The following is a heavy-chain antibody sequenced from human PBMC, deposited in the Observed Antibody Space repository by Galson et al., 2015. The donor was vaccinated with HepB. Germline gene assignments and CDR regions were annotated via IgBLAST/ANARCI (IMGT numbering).Heavy chain of an antibody. Sequence: LSLTCSVSDGSINSYYWSWNRQPPGKGLEWIRQPPGKGLEWIGYVSNSGSTKYNPSLKSRVTISVDTSKNQFSLKLRSLTAADTAIYYCARLKGTMMPFDYWGQGALVTVSS. CDR1: DGSINSYY. CDR2: VSNSGST. D-gene: IGHD3-22*01. V-gene: IGHV4-59*08. CDR3: ARLKGTMMPFDY. J-gene: IGHJ4*02.